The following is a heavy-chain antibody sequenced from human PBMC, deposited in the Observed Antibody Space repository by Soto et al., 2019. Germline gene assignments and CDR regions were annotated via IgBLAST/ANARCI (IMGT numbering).Heavy chain of an antibody. Sequence: QVLLVQSGAEMKQPGSSVSVSCRASGDSFTNYAFTWVRQAPGQGPEWLGGIILSLGTPHYSQRFQGRLTITADESSSTVYRELGSLRRDDTAVYYCGRYCTNTKCRGGYYLDLWGQGTLLTVSS. CDR1: GDSFTNYA. J-gene: IGHJ5*02. CDR3: GRYCTNTKCRGGYYLDL. V-gene: IGHV1-69*01. D-gene: IGHD2-8*01. CDR2: IILSLGTP.